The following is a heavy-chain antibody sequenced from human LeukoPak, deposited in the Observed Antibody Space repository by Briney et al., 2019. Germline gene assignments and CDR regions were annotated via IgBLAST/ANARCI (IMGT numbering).Heavy chain of an antibody. CDR2: INPNSGGT. D-gene: IGHD3-22*01. J-gene: IGHJ4*02. V-gene: IGHV1-2*02. CDR1: GYTFTGYY. Sequence: GASVKVSCKASGYTFTGYYMHWVRQAPGQGLEWMGWINPNSGGTNYAQEFQGRVTMTRDTSISTAYMELSRLRSDDTAVYYCARDRPYYDSSGYYLFDYWGQGTLVTVSS. CDR3: ARDRPYYDSSGYYLFDY.